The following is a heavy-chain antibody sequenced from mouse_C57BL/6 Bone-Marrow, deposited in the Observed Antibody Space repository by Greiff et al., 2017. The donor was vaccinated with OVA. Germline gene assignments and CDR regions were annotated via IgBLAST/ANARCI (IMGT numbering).Heavy chain of an antibody. CDR2: IDPANGNT. CDR1: GFNIKNTY. D-gene: IGHD3-2*02. V-gene: IGHV14-3*01. J-gene: IGHJ3*01. CDR3: ARNGHSSGDPPWFAY. Sequence: EVQLQQSVAELVWPGASVKLSCTASGFNIKNTYMHWVKQRPEQGLEWIGRIDPANGNTKYAPKFQGKATIPADTSSNTAYLQLSSLTSEDTAIYYCARNGHSSGDPPWFAYWGQGTLVTVSA.